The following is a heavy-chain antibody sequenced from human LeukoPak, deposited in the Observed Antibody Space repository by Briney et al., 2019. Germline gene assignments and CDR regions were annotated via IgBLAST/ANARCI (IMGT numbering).Heavy chain of an antibody. V-gene: IGHV3-9*03. D-gene: IGHD3-3*01. CDR3: AKDRGGSYGGFDY. Sequence: GGSLRLSCAASGFTFDDYAMHWVRQAPGKGLEWVSGISWNSGSIGYADSVKGRFTISRDNAKNSLYLQMNSLRAEDMAVYYCAKDRGGSYGGFDYWGQGTLVTVSS. CDR2: ISWNSGSI. CDR1: GFTFDDYA. J-gene: IGHJ4*02.